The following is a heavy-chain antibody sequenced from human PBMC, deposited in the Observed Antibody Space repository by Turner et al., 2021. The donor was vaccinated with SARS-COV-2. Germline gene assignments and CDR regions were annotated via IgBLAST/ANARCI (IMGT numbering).Heavy chain of an antibody. CDR1: GGSISSYH. J-gene: IGHJ2*01. Sequence: QVQLQESGPGLVKPSETLSLTCTVPGGSISSYHWSWIRQPAGKGLEWIGRIYTSGSTNYNPSLKSRVTMSVDTSKKQLSLKLSSVTAADTAVYYCARDGYYDSSGYYLRGEGVFDLWGRGTLVSVSS. V-gene: IGHV4-4*07. D-gene: IGHD3-22*01. CDR2: IYTSGST. CDR3: ARDGYYDSSGYYLRGEGVFDL.